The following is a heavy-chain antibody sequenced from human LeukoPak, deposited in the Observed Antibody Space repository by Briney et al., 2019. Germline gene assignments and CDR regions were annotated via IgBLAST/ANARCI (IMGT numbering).Heavy chain of an antibody. J-gene: IGHJ6*03. CDR2: IYYSGST. CDR3: ARSGSSYGYSGYYYYYMDV. CDR1: GGSISSSSYY. D-gene: IGHD5-18*01. Sequence: SETLSLTCTVSGGSISSSSYYWSWIRQPPGKGLEWIGYIYYSGSTNYNPSLKSRVTISVDTSKNQFSLKLSPVTAADTAVYYCARSGSSYGYSGYYYYYMDVWGKGTTVTVSS. V-gene: IGHV4-61*01.